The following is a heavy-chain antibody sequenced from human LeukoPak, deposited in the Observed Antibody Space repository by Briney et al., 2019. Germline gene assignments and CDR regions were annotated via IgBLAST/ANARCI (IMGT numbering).Heavy chain of an antibody. Sequence: GGSLRLSCAASGFTFSNAWMSWVRQAPGKGLEWVGRIKSKTDGGTTDYAAPVKGRFIISRDDSKNTLYLQMNSLKSEDTAVYYCATFYFDSSGYRRTFGYWGQGTLVTVSP. CDR1: GFTFSNAW. D-gene: IGHD3-22*01. V-gene: IGHV3-15*01. CDR2: IKSKTDGGTT. CDR3: ATFYFDSSGYRRTFGY. J-gene: IGHJ4*02.